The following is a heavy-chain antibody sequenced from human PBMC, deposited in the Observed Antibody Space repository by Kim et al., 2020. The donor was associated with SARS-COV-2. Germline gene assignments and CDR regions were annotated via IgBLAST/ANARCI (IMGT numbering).Heavy chain of an antibody. CDR1: GFTFSSYG. CDR2: ISGSGGIT. D-gene: IGHD3-22*01. J-gene: IGHJ4*02. CDR3: AKNLKEHDGYQIYY. Sequence: GGSLRLSCAASGFTFSSYGMTWVRQAPGKGLEWVSAISGSGGITYYADSVKGRFTISRDNSKSTLNLQMNSLRAEDTAVYYCAKNLKEHDGYQIYYWGQG. V-gene: IGHV3-23*01.